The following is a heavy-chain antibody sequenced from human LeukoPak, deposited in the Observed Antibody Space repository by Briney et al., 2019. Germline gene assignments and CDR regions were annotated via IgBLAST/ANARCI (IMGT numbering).Heavy chain of an antibody. Sequence: PSETLSLTCTVSGGSISSYYWSWIRQPPGKGLEWIGYIYYSGSTNYNPSLKSRVTISVDTSKNQFSLELSSVTAADTAVYYCARAGWDDFWSGYSYYFDYWGQGTLVTVSS. CDR2: IYYSGST. CDR1: GGSISSYY. V-gene: IGHV4-59*01. J-gene: IGHJ4*02. D-gene: IGHD3-3*01. CDR3: ARAGWDDFWSGYSYYFDY.